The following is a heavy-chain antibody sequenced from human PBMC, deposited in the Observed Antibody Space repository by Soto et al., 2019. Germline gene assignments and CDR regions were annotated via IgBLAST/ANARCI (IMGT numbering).Heavy chain of an antibody. Sequence: SETLSLTCTVSGVSISSSSYYWGWFRQPPGKGLEWIGTIYYGESSYSNPSLKSRVTISLDTSKNQFSPTLTSVTAADTAVYYCARHGSYWGQGTLV. J-gene: IGHJ4*02. CDR1: GVSISSSSYY. V-gene: IGHV4-39*01. CDR3: ARHGSY. CDR2: IYYGESS.